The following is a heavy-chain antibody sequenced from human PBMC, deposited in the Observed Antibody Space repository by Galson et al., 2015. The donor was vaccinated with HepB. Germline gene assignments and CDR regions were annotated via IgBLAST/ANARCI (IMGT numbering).Heavy chain of an antibody. CDR3: AFLYSLDY. V-gene: IGHV3-23*01. J-gene: IGHJ4*02. CDR1: RFTFSNYA. CDR2: ISNSGHDT. Sequence: SLRLSCAASRFTFSNYAMSWVRQAPGKGLEWVSSISNSGHDTYYADSVKGRFTISRDNSKNTVLLQVSSLRAEDTAVYYCAFLYSLDYWGQGTLVTVSS. D-gene: IGHD3-16*01.